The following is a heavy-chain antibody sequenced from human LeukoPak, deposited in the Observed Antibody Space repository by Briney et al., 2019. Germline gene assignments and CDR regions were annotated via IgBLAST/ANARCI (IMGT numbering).Heavy chain of an antibody. CDR3: ARDGGITIFGVVIQYFQH. D-gene: IGHD3-3*01. CDR1: GYTFTSYG. CDR2: ISAYNGNT. J-gene: IGHJ1*01. Sequence: ASVKVSCKAPGYTFTSYGISWVRQAPGQGLEWMGWISAYNGNTNYAQKLQGRVTMTTGTSTSTAYMELRSLRSDDTAVYYCARDGGITIFGVVIQYFQHWGQGTLVTVSS. V-gene: IGHV1-18*01.